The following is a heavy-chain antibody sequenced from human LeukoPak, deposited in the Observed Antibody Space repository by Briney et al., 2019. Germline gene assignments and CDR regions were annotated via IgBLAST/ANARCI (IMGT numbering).Heavy chain of an antibody. J-gene: IGHJ4*02. CDR1: GFTFSSYG. D-gene: IGHD4-23*01. V-gene: IGHV3-30*02. Sequence: GGSLRLSCAASGFTFSSYGMHWVRQAPGKGLEWVAFIRYDGSNKYYADSVKGRFTISRDNSKNTLYLQMNSLRAEDTAVYYCAKDTDANDYGGNSGLGYWGQGTLVTVSS. CDR3: AKDTDANDYGGNSGLGY. CDR2: IRYDGSNK.